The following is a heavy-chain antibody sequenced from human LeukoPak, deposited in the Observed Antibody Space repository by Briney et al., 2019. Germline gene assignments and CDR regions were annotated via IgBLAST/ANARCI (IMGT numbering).Heavy chain of an antibody. J-gene: IGHJ4*02. Sequence: GGSLRLSCAASGFTFSSYSMNWVRQAPGKGLEWVSYISSSSSTIYYAGSVKGRFTISRDNAKNSLYLQMNSLRAEDTAVYYCAREYDSSGYYSCFDYWGQGTLVTVSS. D-gene: IGHD3-22*01. CDR1: GFTFSSYS. V-gene: IGHV3-48*01. CDR2: ISSSSSTI. CDR3: AREYDSSGYYSCFDY.